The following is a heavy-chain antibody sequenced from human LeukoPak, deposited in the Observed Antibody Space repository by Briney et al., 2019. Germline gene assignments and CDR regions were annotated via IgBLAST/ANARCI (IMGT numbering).Heavy chain of an antibody. D-gene: IGHD3-10*01. J-gene: IGHJ6*03. Sequence: GGSLRLSCAASGFTFSNAWMSWVRQAPGKGLEWVGRIKSKTDGGTTDYAAPVKGRFTISRDDSKNTLYLQMNSLKTEDTAVYYCTTDKLWFGDNYYYYYYMDVWGKGTTVTISS. V-gene: IGHV3-15*01. CDR3: TTDKLWFGDNYYYYYYMDV. CDR2: IKSKTDGGTT. CDR1: GFTFSNAW.